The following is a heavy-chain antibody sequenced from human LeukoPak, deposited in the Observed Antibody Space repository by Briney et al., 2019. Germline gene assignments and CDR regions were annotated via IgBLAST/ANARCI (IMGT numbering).Heavy chain of an antibody. D-gene: IGHD4-23*01. CDR1: GHNFIYYW. J-gene: IGHJ4*02. CDR3: ARQDGNSEFYFDS. CDR2: IYPGDSDT. Sequence: GESLKISCQSSGHNFIYYWIAWVRQMPGRGLEWMGIIYPGDSDTRYSPSFQGQVTISADKSLSTAFLQLKSLKASDTAMYYCARQDGNSEFYFDSWGLGTLVTVSS. V-gene: IGHV5-51*01.